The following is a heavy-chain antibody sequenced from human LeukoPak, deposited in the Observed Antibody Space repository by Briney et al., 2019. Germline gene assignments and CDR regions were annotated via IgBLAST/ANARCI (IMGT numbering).Heavy chain of an antibody. D-gene: IGHD3-22*01. J-gene: IGHJ3*02. Sequence: SETLSLTCAVYGGSLNGHYWSWIRQSPGKGLEWIGEGSDIGGTKFNPSLKSRVSISADRSKNQFSLKLSSVTAADTAVYYCARAPPFADYYDSSGSAFDIWGQGTMVTVSS. CDR3: ARAPPFADYYDSSGSAFDI. CDR1: GGSLNGHY. V-gene: IGHV4-34*01. CDR2: GSDIGGT.